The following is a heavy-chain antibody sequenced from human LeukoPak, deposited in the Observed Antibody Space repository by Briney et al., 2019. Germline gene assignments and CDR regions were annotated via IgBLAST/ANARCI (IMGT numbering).Heavy chain of an antibody. CDR1: GFSFSSGGVG. CDR3: AHRHRGVASDI. D-gene: IGHD2-8*02. V-gene: IGHV2-5*01. J-gene: IGHJ3*02. Sequence: SGPTLVKPRQTLRLTCTFPGFSFSSGGVGVGWIRQPPGKALEWLGVIYENDEKLYSSSLQNRLTITKDTSRNQVILTMANMDPVDTATYYCAHRHRGVASDIWGQGTMVTVSS. CDR2: IYENDEK.